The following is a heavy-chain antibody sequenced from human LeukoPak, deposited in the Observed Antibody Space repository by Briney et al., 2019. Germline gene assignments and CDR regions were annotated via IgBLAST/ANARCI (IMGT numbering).Heavy chain of an antibody. CDR1: GFTFSAYS. J-gene: IGHJ4*02. D-gene: IGHD6-19*01. Sequence: GGSLRLSCAAAGFTFSAYSMNWVRQAPGKGLEWVSSISGTSYSIYHADSVKGRFTISRDNAKNSLFLQMNSLGAEDTAVYFCARTLAVAGTLDSWGQGTLVTVSS. CDR3: ARTLAVAGTLDS. V-gene: IGHV3-21*06. CDR2: ISGTSYSI.